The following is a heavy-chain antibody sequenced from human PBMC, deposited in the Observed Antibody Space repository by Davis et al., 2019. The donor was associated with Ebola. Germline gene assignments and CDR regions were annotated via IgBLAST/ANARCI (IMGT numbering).Heavy chain of an antibody. CDR1: GYSFTSHY. V-gene: IGHV1-46*01. CDR3: AKSGLSFGVVKYHYGMDV. Sequence: ASVKVSCKTSGYSFTSHYIHWVRQAPGQGLEWMGIINPSGDSTNYAQKFQGRVTLTSDTSASTVYMDLTSLTSHDTAVYYCAKSGLSFGVVKYHYGMDVWGKGTTVTVSS. D-gene: IGHD3-3*01. J-gene: IGHJ6*04. CDR2: INPSGDST.